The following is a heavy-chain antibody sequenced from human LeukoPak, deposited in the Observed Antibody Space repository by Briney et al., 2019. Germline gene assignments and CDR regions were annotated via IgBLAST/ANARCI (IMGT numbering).Heavy chain of an antibody. V-gene: IGHV3-23*01. D-gene: IGHD6-6*01. J-gene: IGHJ5*02. CDR3: ARDLEPVAARRRFDP. CDR1: GFTFSNCA. Sequence: GGSLRLSCAASGFTFSNCAMSWARQAPGKGLEWVSAISASGGRTYYADSVEGRFTISRDNAKNSLYLQMNSLRAEDTAVYYCARDLEPVAARRRFDPWGQGTLVTVSS. CDR2: ISASGGRT.